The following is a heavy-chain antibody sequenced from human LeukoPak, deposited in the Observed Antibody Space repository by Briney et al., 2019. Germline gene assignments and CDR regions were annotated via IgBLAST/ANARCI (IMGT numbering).Heavy chain of an antibody. J-gene: IGHJ4*02. CDR1: GGSISSSSYY. CDR2: IYYSGST. CDR3: ARISIAARVTNFDY. Sequence: PSETLSLTCTVSGGSISSSSYYWGWIRQPPGKGLEWIGSIYYSGSTYYNPSLKSRVTISVDTSKNQFSLKLSSVTAADTAVYYCARISIAARVTNFDYWGQGTLVTVSS. V-gene: IGHV4-39*07. D-gene: IGHD6-6*01.